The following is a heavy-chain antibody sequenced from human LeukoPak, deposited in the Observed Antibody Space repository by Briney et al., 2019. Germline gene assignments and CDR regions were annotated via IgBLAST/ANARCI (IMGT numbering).Heavy chain of an antibody. Sequence: GASVKVSCKASGYTFTGYYMHWVRQAPGQGLEWMGWINPNSGGTNYAQKFQGRVTMTRDTSISTAYMELSRLRSDDTAVYYCARDLPLGSMGGSAFDLWGQGTLVIVSS. CDR3: ARDLPLGSMGGSAFDL. CDR2: INPNSGGT. D-gene: IGHD2-15*01. J-gene: IGHJ4*02. CDR1: GYTFTGYY. V-gene: IGHV1-2*02.